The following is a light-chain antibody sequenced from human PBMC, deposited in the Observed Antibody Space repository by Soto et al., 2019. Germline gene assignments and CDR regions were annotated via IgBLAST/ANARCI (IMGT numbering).Light chain of an antibody. CDR3: HQYRRSPQT. Sequence: EIELTQSPSTLSLSPGERATLSCRASQFLSDSFIAWYQQKRGQTPSLLIYGVSNRATGVPGRFSGSGSGTNFTLTISNLEPEDFATYYCHQYRRSPQTFGQGTEVEIK. CDR2: GVS. V-gene: IGKV3-20*01. CDR1: QFLSDSF. J-gene: IGKJ1*01.